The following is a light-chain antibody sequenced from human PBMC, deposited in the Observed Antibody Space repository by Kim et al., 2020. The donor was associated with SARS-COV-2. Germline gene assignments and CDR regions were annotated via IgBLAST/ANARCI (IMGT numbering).Light chain of an antibody. CDR2: AAS. CDR3: QQSYSFPL. V-gene: IGKV1-39*01. J-gene: IGKJ4*01. CDR1: QSITNS. Sequence: SASVGDRVTITCRTSQSITNSLNWYQQKAGTAPRLLIYAASSLQSGVPSRFSGSGSGTDSSLSISSLQPEDFATYYCQQSYSFPLFGGGTKVDIK.